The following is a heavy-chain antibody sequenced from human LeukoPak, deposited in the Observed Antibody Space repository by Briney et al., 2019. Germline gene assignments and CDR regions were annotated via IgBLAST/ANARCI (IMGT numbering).Heavy chain of an antibody. CDR1: GFTFSSYG. V-gene: IGHV3-30*18. J-gene: IGHJ4*02. CDR2: ISYDGSNK. CDR3: AKIRPYYYDSSGYYPDL. Sequence: GGSLRLSCAASGFTFSSYGMHWVRQAPGKGLEWVAVISYDGSNKYYADSVKGRFTISRDNSKNTLYLQMNSLRAEDTAVYYCAKIRPYYYDSSGYYPDLWGQGTLVTVSS. D-gene: IGHD3-22*01.